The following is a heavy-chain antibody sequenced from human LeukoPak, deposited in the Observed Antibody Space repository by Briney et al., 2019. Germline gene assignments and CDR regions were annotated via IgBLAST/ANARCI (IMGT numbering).Heavy chain of an antibody. J-gene: IGHJ6*03. CDR1: GGSISSGGYY. Sequence: SQTLSLTCTVSGGSISSGGYYWSWIRQPPGKGLEWIGYIYHSGSTYYNPSLKSRVTISVDRSKNQFSLKLSSVTAADTAVYYCASILASSSTDYYYYYMDVWGKGTTVTVSS. CDR2: IYHSGST. V-gene: IGHV4-30-2*01. D-gene: IGHD6-6*01. CDR3: ASILASSSTDYYYYYMDV.